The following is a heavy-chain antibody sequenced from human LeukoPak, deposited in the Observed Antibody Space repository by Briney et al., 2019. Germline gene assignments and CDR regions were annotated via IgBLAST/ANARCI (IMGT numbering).Heavy chain of an antibody. CDR1: GGSFSGYY. Sequence: PSETLSLTCAVYGGSFSGYYWSWIRQPPGKGLEWCGEINHSGSTNYNPSLQSRVTISADTSKNQFSLKLCTWAASDPAVYYCARGGAGDWFDPWGQGTLVTVSS. CDR3: ARGGAGDWFDP. CDR2: INHSGST. V-gene: IGHV4-34*01. J-gene: IGHJ5*02. D-gene: IGHD6-19*01.